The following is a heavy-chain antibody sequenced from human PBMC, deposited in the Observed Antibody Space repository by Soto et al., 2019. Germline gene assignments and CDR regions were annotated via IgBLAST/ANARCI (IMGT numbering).Heavy chain of an antibody. D-gene: IGHD6-13*01. Sequence: GASVKVSCKASGYTFTTYYIHWVRQAPGQGLEWMGMINPSSGGTNYAQKFQGRVTMTTDTSTSTAYMELRSLRSDDTAVYYCASTAAGPASFDYWGQGTLVTVSS. J-gene: IGHJ4*02. CDR3: ASTAAGPASFDY. CDR1: GYTFTTYY. CDR2: INPSSGGT. V-gene: IGHV1-46*01.